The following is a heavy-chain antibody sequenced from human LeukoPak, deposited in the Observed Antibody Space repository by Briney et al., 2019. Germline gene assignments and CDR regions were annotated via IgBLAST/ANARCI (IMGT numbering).Heavy chain of an antibody. J-gene: IGHJ6*02. D-gene: IGHD6-25*01. CDR1: RFTFSSRT. Sequence: GGPLRLSCVDSRFTFSSRTMSWVRQAPGKGLEWLSSISPSGDTTYYADSVKGRLTVSRDNSKNTLYLQMDSLRAEDTAMYYCAKKESSGDYGLDVWGQGTTVAVSS. V-gene: IGHV3-23*01. CDR3: AKKESSGDYGLDV. CDR2: ISPSGDTT.